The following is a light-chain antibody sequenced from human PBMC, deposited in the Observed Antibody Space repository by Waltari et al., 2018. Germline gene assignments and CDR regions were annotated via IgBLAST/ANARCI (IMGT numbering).Light chain of an antibody. Sequence: QSAVTQPPSVSGAPGQSVTISCTGTSSNLGAGNDVHGYQQLPGKAPKLLISSNRNRPSGVPDLFSDSKSGYSASLSMTGLQAEDEAVYYCQSCDNSLSGGVFGGGTKVTVL. J-gene: IGLJ3*02. CDR3: QSCDNSLSGGV. CDR1: SSNLGAGND. CDR2: SNR. V-gene: IGLV1-40*01.